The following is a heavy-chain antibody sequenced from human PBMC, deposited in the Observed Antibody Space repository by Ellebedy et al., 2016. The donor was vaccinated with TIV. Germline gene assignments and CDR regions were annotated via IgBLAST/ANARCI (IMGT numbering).Heavy chain of an antibody. D-gene: IGHD6-25*01. CDR2: ISSSGTPI. CDR3: ARYTRFKDQRHNWCDP. J-gene: IGHJ5*02. CDR1: GFIFSDYY. Sequence: GGSLRLSCAASGFIFSDYYMSWIRQAPGKGLEWISYISSSGTPIYYADSVKGRFTISRDNAKNSLDLQMNSLRAEDTAVYYCARYTRFKDQRHNWCDPWGQGAQVTVSS. V-gene: IGHV3-11*01.